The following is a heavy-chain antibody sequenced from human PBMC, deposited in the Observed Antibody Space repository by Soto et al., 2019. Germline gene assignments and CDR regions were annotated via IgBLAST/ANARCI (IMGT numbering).Heavy chain of an antibody. J-gene: IGHJ6*02. Sequence: SETLSLTCAVSGGSISSSNWWSWVRQPPGKGLEWIGEIYHSGSTNYNPSLKSRVTISVDKSKNQFSLKLSSVTAADTAVYYCAGTMVYASLDYYYGMDVWGQGTTVTVSS. V-gene: IGHV4-4*02. CDR1: GGSISSSNW. D-gene: IGHD2-8*01. CDR2: IYHSGST. CDR3: AGTMVYASLDYYYGMDV.